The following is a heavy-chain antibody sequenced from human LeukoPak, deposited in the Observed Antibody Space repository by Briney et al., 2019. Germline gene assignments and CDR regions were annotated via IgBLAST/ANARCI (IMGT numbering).Heavy chain of an antibody. CDR3: ATWAFYHSLDV. V-gene: IGHV3-43*02. D-gene: IGHD1-26*01. CDR1: GFTFDAYA. CDR2: INKDGSAT. J-gene: IGHJ6*02. Sequence: PGGSLRLSCEASGFTFDAYAMHWVRQAPGKGLEWVSLINKDGSATHYADSVKGRFTISRDNSKNSLYLQMNSLRSEDTALYYCATWAFYHSLDVWGQGTTVTVSS.